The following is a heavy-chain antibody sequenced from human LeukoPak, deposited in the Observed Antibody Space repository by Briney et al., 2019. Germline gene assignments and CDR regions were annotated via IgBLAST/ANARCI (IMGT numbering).Heavy chain of an antibody. J-gene: IGHJ5*02. CDR1: GGSIRSGGYY. Sequence: KPSQTLSLTCTVSGGSIRSGGYYWSWIRQHPGKGLEWIGNIYYSGSTSYNPSLKSRVTISVDTSKNQFSLKLNSVTAADTAVYYCARGASNNGSFWFDPWGQGTLVSVSS. CDR3: ARGASNNGSFWFDP. V-gene: IGHV4-31*03. D-gene: IGHD1/OR15-1a*01. CDR2: IYYSGST.